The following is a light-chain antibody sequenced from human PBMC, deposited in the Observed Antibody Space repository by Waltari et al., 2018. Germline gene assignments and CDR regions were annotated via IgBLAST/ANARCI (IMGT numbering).Light chain of an antibody. CDR1: QGISNY. Sequence: DIQLTQSPSFLSASVGDRVTITCRASQGISNYLAWYQQKPGKAPKLLISAASTLQSGVPSRFSGSGSETEFTLTISSLQPEDFATYFCLQLNSDPLTFGGGTNVEIK. CDR3: LQLNSDPLT. V-gene: IGKV1-9*01. J-gene: IGKJ4*01. CDR2: AAS.